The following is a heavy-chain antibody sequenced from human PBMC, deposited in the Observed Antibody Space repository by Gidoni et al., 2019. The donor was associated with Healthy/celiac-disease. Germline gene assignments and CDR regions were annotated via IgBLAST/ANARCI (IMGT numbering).Heavy chain of an antibody. CDR3: ARVVAGTSSVDY. J-gene: IGHJ4*02. D-gene: IGHD6-19*01. V-gene: IGHV4-59*01. Sequence: QVQLQESGPGLVKPSETLSRTCTVSGGSISSYYWSWIRQPPGKGLEWIGYIYYSGSTNYNPSLKSRVTISVDTSKNQFSLKLSSVTAADTAVYYCARVVAGTSSVDYWGQGTLVTVSS. CDR1: GGSISSYY. CDR2: IYYSGST.